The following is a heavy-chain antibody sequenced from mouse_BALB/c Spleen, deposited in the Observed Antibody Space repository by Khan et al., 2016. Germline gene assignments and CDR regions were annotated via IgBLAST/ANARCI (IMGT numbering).Heavy chain of an antibody. CDR1: GYAFTNYL. CDR3: ARADYYGSSGAY. V-gene: IGHV1-54*01. Sequence: QVQLQQSGAELVRPGTSVKVSCKASGYAFTNYLIEWVKQRPGQGLEWIGVINPGSGGTNYNEKFKGKATLTADKSSSTAYMQLSSMTSDDSAVYVCARADYYGSSGAYWGQGTLVTVSA. J-gene: IGHJ3*01. CDR2: INPGSGGT. D-gene: IGHD1-1*01.